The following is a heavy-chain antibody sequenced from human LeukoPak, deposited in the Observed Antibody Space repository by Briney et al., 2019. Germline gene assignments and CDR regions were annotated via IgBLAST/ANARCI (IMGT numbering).Heavy chain of an antibody. CDR1: GYTFTSYY. D-gene: IGHD6-6*01. V-gene: IGHV1-46*01. CDR3: ARAYSSSSHYYYYMDV. J-gene: IGHJ6*03. Sequence: ASVKVSCKASGYTFTSYYMHWVRQAPGQGLEWMGIINPSGGSTSYAQKFQGRVTMTRDTSTSTAYMELSSLRSEDTAVYYCARAYSSSSHYYYYMDVWGKGTTVTVSS. CDR2: INPSGGST.